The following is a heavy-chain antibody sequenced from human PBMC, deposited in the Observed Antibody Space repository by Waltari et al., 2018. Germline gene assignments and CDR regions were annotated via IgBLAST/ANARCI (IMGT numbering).Heavy chain of an antibody. Sequence: QVQLQQWGAGLLKPSETLSLPCAFYGGSFSGYYWCWIRQPPGKGLEWIGEINHSGSTNYNPSLKSRVNISVDTSKNQFSLKLSSVTAADTAVYYCARNYDGYLGQGTLVTVSS. CDR3: ARNYDGY. CDR2: INHSGST. J-gene: IGHJ4*02. V-gene: IGHV4-34*01. D-gene: IGHD4-4*01. CDR1: GGSFSGYY.